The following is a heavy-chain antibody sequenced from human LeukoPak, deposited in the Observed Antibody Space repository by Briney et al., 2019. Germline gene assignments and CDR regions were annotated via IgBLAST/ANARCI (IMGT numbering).Heavy chain of an antibody. CDR1: GFTFSNYW. CDR2: IKQDGSEK. J-gene: IGHJ4*02. CDR3: ARDFFGSARFYRSDPFDY. D-gene: IGHD3-10*01. Sequence: GGSLRLSCEASGFTFSNYWMSWVRQAPGKGLEWVANIKQDGSEKYYVDSVEGRFTTSRDNAKNPLYLQMNSLRAEDTAVYYCARDFFGSARFYRSDPFDYWGQGTLVSVSS. V-gene: IGHV3-7*01.